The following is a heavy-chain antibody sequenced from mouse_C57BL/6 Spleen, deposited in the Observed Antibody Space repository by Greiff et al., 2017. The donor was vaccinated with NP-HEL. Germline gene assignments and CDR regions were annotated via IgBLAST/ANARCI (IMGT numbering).Heavy chain of an antibody. J-gene: IGHJ1*03. CDR1: GYTFTSYW. D-gene: IGHD2-5*01. CDR3: ARRRSNSPRYFDV. V-gene: IGHV1-52*01. CDR2: IDPSDSET. Sequence: QVQLQQPGAELVRPGSSVKLSCRASGYTFTSYWMHWVKQRPIQGLEWIGNIDPSDSETHYNQKFKDKATLTVDKSSSTAYMQLSSLTSEDSAVYYCARRRSNSPRYFDVWGTGTTVTVSS.